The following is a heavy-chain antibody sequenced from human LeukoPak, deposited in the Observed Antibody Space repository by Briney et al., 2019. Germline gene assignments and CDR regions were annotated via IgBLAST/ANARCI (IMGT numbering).Heavy chain of an antibody. J-gene: IGHJ4*02. CDR2: IYYSGST. D-gene: IGHD6-19*01. V-gene: IGHV4-59*01. CDR3: ARARPGDSSGWYYFDY. CDR1: GGSISSYY. Sequence: SETLSLTCTVSGGSISSYYWSWIRQPPGKGLEWIGYIYYSGSTNYNPSLKSRVTISVDTSKNQFSLKLSSVTAADTAVYYCARARPGDSSGWYYFDYWGQGTLVTVSS.